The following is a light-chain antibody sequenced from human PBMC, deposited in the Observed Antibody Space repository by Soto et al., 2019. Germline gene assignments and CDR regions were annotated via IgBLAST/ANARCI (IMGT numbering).Light chain of an antibody. CDR3: QQSNGYS. CDR2: KAS. V-gene: IGKV1-5*03. Sequence: DIQLTQSPSTLAASVGDRVTITCRASQRIGFWLAWYQQKPGEAPNLLIYKASNLESGVPSRFSGSGSGTEFTLTISSLQPDDFATYYCQQSNGYSFDPGTKVEIK. J-gene: IGKJ1*01. CDR1: QRIGFW.